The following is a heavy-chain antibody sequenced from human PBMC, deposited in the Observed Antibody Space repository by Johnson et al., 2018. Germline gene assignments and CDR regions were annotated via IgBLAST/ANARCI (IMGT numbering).Heavy chain of an antibody. CDR2: ISGSGSRT. Sequence: VQLVQSGGGLVQPGGSLRLSCAASGFIFNNFAMNWVRQAPGKGLQWVSTISGSGSRTDYADSVKGRFTISRDDSKTTLFLQMNSLRAEDTGVYYCAKAQQQWLVLPDAFDIWGQGTMVTVSS. J-gene: IGHJ3*02. CDR3: AKAQQQWLVLPDAFDI. V-gene: IGHV3-23*04. D-gene: IGHD6-19*01. CDR1: GFIFNNFA.